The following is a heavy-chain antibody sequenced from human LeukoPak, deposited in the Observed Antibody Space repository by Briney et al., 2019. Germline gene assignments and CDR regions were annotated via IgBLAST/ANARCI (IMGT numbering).Heavy chain of an antibody. V-gene: IGHV3-7*03. Sequence: GSLRLSCAASGFTFSSYWMSWVRQAPGKGLEWVANIKQDGSNKYYVDSVKGRFTISRDNSKNTLYLQMNSLRAEDTAVYYCAKSRRVVAAAGPFDYWGQGTLVTVSS. CDR2: IKQDGSNK. J-gene: IGHJ4*02. D-gene: IGHD6-13*01. CDR3: AKSRRVVAAAGPFDY. CDR1: GFTFSSYW.